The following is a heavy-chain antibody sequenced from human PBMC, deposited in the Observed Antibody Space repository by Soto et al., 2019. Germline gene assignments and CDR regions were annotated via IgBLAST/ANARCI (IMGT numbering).Heavy chain of an antibody. CDR3: AREYCSSTSCFPFDY. CDR1: GFTFSSFA. Sequence: GGSLRLSCAASGFTFSSFAMSCVRQAPGKGLEWVSAISGSGGSTYYADSVKGRFTISRDNSKNTLYLQMNSLRAEDTAVYYCAREYCSSTSCFPFDYRGKGTLVTVSS. V-gene: IGHV3-23*01. D-gene: IGHD2-2*01. CDR2: ISGSGGST. J-gene: IGHJ4*02.